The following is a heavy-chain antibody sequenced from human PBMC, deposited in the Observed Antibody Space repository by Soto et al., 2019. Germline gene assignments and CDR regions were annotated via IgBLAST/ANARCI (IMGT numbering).Heavy chain of an antibody. V-gene: IGHV3-15*01. Sequence: GGSLRLSWAASGVTFSKAWMNWVRQAPGKGLEWIGRIKGKTDGATADYAAPVKGRFTISRDDSKNTLYLEMNSLKIDDTAVYYCTTDAAGLLWVGARKTTAYACAQGTPVTVSS. CDR1: GVTFSKAW. J-gene: IGHJ5*01. D-gene: IGHD3-10*01. CDR2: IKGKTDGATA. CDR3: TTDAAGLLWVGARKTTAYA.